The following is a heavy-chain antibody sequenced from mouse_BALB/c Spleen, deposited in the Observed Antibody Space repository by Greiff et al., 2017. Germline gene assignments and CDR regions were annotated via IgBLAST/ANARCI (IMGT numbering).Heavy chain of an antibody. V-gene: IGHV14-3*02. Sequence: VQLQQSGAELVKPGASVKLSCTASGFNIKDTYMHWVKQRPEQGLEWIGRIDPANGNTKYDPKFQGKATITADTSSNTAYLQLSSLTSEDTAVYYCARSPTANYYAMDYWGQGTSVTVSS. J-gene: IGHJ4*01. CDR2: IDPANGNT. CDR1: GFNIKDTY. D-gene: IGHD1-2*01. CDR3: ARSPTANYYAMDY.